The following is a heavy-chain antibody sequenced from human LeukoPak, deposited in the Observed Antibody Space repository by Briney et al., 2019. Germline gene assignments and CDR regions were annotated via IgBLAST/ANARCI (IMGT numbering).Heavy chain of an antibody. CDR3: ARDGGRYYYGSGRPPRDAFDI. J-gene: IGHJ3*02. CDR1: GGTFSSYA. Sequence: GSSVKVSCKASGGTFSSYAISWVRQAPGQGLEWMGGIIPIFGTANYAQKFQGRVTITADKSTSTAYMELSSLRSDDTAVYYCARDGGRYYYGSGRPPRDAFDIWGQGTMVTVSS. D-gene: IGHD3-10*01. V-gene: IGHV1-69*06. CDR2: IIPIFGTA.